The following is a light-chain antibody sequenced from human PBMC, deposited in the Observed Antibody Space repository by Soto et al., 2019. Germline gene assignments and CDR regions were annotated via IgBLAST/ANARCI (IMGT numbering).Light chain of an antibody. V-gene: IGKV3-15*01. CDR3: QQYGTWPPEIT. Sequence: EIVMTQSRATVSVSPGERATLFCRASQSVSTSLAWYQQKHGQAPRLLIYGASTRATDIPARFSGGGSGTEFTLTITSLQSEDFAIYYCQQYGTWPPEITFGQGTRLEIK. CDR1: QSVSTS. CDR2: GAS. J-gene: IGKJ5*01.